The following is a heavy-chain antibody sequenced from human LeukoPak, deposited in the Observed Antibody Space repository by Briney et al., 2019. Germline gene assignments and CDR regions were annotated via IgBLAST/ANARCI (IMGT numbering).Heavy chain of an antibody. CDR1: GFIFSNYA. Sequence: GGSLRLSCAATGFIFSNYAMSWVRQAPGKGLEWVSVISRNGAHPYYIDSVRDRFTVSRDNSKNIMYLQMNSLRAEDAALYYCTTPGDSGWHNHWGQGTLVTVSS. CDR3: TTPGDSGWHNH. V-gene: IGHV3-23*01. D-gene: IGHD6-19*01. J-gene: IGHJ4*02. CDR2: ISRNGAHP.